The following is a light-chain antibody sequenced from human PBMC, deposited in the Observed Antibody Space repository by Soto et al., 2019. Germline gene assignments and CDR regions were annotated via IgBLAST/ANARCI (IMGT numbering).Light chain of an antibody. J-gene: IGKJ5*01. V-gene: IGKV1-39*01. CDR1: QDISHY. Sequence: DIEMTQSPSSLSASVGDTVTITCRASQDISHYLAWYQQKPGRAPKLLIYSASSLQSGIPSRFSGSGSGTDFTDFTLTISSLQPEDFATYYCQQTYMTPITFGQGTLLEIK. CDR3: QQTYMTPIT. CDR2: SAS.